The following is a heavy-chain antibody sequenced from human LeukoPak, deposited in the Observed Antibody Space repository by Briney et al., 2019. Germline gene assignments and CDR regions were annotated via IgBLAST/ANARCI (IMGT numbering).Heavy chain of an antibody. V-gene: IGHV3-NL1*01. J-gene: IGHJ5*02. D-gene: IGHD2-15*01. CDR1: GFXFSSYG. CDR3: AKDRGIVVVAATPDDP. CDR2: ISAGGGST. Sequence: PGGSLRLSCAAAGFXFSSYGIHWVRHAPGKGLFWVSGISAGGGSTYYADSVKGRFTISRDKSKNTLYLQMNSLRAEDTAVYYCAKDRGIVVVAATPDDPWGQGTLVTVSS.